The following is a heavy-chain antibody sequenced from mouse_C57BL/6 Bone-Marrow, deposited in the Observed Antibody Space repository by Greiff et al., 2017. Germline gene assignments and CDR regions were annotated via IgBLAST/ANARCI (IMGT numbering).Heavy chain of an antibody. CDR1: GYTFTSSG. V-gene: IGHV1-81*01. CDR3: ARTGPYYCDY. D-gene: IGHD4-1*01. CDR2: IYPRSGNT. Sequence: QVQLQQSGAELARPGASVKLSCKASGYTFTSSGISWVKQRTGQGLEWIGEIYPRSGNTYYNEKFKGKATLTADKSSSTAYMELRSLTSEDSAVYFCARTGPYYCDYWGQGTTLTVSS. J-gene: IGHJ2*01.